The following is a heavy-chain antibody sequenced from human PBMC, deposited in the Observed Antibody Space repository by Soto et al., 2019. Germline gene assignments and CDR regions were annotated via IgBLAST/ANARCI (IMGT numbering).Heavy chain of an antibody. CDR2: ISHSGST. CDR3: AREYTYGSNFFDC. Sequence: QVQLQESGPGLVKPSQTLSLTCTVSGGSISSAAYYWSWIRQHPGKGLEWIGYISHSGSTYYTTSLKSRVIISADTSKNQFSVNLTSVTAADTAVYYCAREYTYGSNFFDCWGQGALVTVSS. J-gene: IGHJ4*02. V-gene: IGHV4-31*03. CDR1: GGSISSAAYY. D-gene: IGHD5-18*01.